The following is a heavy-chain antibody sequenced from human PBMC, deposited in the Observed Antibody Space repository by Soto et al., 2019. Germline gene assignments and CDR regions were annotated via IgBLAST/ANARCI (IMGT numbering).Heavy chain of an antibody. V-gene: IGHV1-69*13. D-gene: IGHD1-26*01. CDR3: ARSYPPGGRSFDY. CDR2: IIPIFGTA. J-gene: IGHJ4*02. Sequence: GASVKVSCKASGGTFSSYAISWVRQAPGQGLEWMGGIIPIFGTANYAQKFQGRVTITADESTSTAYMELSSLRSEDTAVYYCARSYPPGGRSFDYWGQGTLVTVSS. CDR1: GGTFSSYA.